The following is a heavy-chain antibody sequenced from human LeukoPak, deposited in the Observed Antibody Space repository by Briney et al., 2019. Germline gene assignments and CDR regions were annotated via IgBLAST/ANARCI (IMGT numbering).Heavy chain of an antibody. V-gene: IGHV4-61*02. Sequence: SETLSLTCTVSGGSISSGSYYWSWIRQAAGKGLEWIGRIYTSGSTNYNPSLKSRVTISADTSKNQFSLKLSSVTAADTAVYYCARVPAAYYDFWSGYYDYYYYYMDVWGKGTTVTVSS. J-gene: IGHJ6*03. CDR3: ARVPAAYYDFWSGYYDYYYYYMDV. D-gene: IGHD3-3*01. CDR1: GGSISSGSYY. CDR2: IYTSGST.